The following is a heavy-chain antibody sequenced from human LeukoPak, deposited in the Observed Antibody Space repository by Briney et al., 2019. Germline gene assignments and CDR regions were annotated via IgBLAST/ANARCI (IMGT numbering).Heavy chain of an antibody. D-gene: IGHD5-24*01. CDR1: GFTFVSYA. V-gene: IGHV3-23*01. Sequence: PGESLTLSCATSGFTFVSYAMTWVRQAPGKGLEWLSAINGGGDTTYYADSVKGRFTVSRDRSTNTLFLQMSSLRAEGSGMYYCAKALDTYGYMRFDYWGQGTLVTVSS. CDR2: INGGGDTT. J-gene: IGHJ4*02. CDR3: AKALDTYGYMRFDY.